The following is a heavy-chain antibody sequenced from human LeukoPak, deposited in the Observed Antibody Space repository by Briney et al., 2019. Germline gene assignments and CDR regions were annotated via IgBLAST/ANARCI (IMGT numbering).Heavy chain of an antibody. D-gene: IGHD6-13*01. CDR3: AREGIAAAGTEYYFYYYMDV. Sequence: SETRSLTCTVSGGSISSSGYYWGWIRQTPGKGLEWIGSIYYSGSNYHNPSPKSRVSMSVDTSKNQFSLKLSSVTAADTAVYFCAREGIAAAGTEYYFYYYMDVWGKGTTVTISS. CDR1: GGSISSSGYY. J-gene: IGHJ6*03. V-gene: IGHV4-39*07. CDR2: IYYSGSN.